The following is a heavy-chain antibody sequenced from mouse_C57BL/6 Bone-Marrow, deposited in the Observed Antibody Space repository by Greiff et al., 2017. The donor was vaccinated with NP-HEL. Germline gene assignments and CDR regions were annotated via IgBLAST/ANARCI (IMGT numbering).Heavy chain of an antibody. Sequence: VQLQQSGAELVSPGASVKLSCTASGFNIKDDYMHWVKQRPEQGLEWIGWIDPENGDTEYASKFQGKATITADTSSNTAYLQLSSLTSEDTAVYYCTRGYFDYWGQGTTLTVSS. J-gene: IGHJ2*01. V-gene: IGHV14-4*01. CDR2: IDPENGDT. CDR1: GFNIKDDY. CDR3: TRGYFDY.